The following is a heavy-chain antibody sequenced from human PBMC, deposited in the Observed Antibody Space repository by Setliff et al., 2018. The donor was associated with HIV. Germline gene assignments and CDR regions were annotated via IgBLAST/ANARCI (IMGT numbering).Heavy chain of an antibody. J-gene: IGHJ4*02. CDR1: GFTFRSYD. CDR2: ISGTDNTI. Sequence: GGSLRLSCAASGFTFRSYDMNWVRQAPGKGLEWVSHISGTDNTIYYADSVKGRFTISRDNAKNSLYLQMNNLRVEDTAVYYCVKGRLRENYERGQGTLVTAPQ. D-gene: IGHD4-17*01. V-gene: IGHV3-48*03. CDR3: VKGRLRENYE.